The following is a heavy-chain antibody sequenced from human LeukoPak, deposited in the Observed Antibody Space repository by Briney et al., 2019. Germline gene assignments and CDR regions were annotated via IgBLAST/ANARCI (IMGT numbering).Heavy chain of an antibody. D-gene: IGHD2-15*01. J-gene: IGHJ4*02. V-gene: IGHV1-8*01. Sequence: ASVKVSCKASGYTFTSYDINWVRQATGQGLEWMGWMNPNSGNTGYAQKFQGRVTMTRNTSISTAYMELGSLRSEDTAVYYCAREVVICSGGSCYSVYYFDYWGQGALVTVSS. CDR3: AREVVICSGGSCYSVYYFDY. CDR1: GYTFTSYD. CDR2: MNPNSGNT.